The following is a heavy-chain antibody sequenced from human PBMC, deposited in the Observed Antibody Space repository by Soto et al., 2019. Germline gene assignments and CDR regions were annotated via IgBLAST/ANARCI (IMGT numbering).Heavy chain of an antibody. CDR2: IYPSDSDT. CDR3: ARPMSSGRDDAFDI. J-gene: IGHJ3*02. CDR1: GYSFTSNYW. D-gene: IGHD3-22*01. V-gene: IGHV5-51*01. Sequence: GESLKISCXGSGYSFTSNYWIGWVRQMPGKGLEWMGIIYPSDSDTTYSPSFQGQVTISADKSISTAYLQWSSLKASDTAMYYCARPMSSGRDDAFDIWGQGTMVTVSS.